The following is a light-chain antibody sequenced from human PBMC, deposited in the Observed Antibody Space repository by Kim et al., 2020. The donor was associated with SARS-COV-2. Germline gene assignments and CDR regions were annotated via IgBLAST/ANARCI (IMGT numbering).Light chain of an antibody. V-gene: IGKV1-5*03. Sequence: DIQMTQSPSTLSASVGDRVTITCRASQSISSWLAWYQQKPGKAPNLLIYKASTLQSGAPSRFSGSGSGTEFTLTISSLQPDDFATYYCQQVNSYPYTFGQGTKLEI. J-gene: IGKJ2*01. CDR2: KAS. CDR3: QQVNSYPYT. CDR1: QSISSW.